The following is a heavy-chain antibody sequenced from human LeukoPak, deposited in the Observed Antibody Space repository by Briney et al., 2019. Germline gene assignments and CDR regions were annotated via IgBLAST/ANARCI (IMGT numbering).Heavy chain of an antibody. CDR2: IKQDGSEK. CDR3: ARAVRYFDWLVDY. V-gene: IGHV3-7*04. J-gene: IGHJ4*02. CDR1: GFTFSSYW. Sequence: GGSLRLSCAASGFTFSSYWMSWVRQAPGKGLEWVANIKQDGSEKYYVDSVKGRFTISRDNAKNSLYLQMNSLRAEDTAVYYCARAVRYFDWLVDYWGQGTLVTVSS. D-gene: IGHD3-9*01.